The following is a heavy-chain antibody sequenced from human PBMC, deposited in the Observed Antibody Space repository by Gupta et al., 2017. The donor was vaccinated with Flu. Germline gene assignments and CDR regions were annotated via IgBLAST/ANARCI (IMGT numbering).Heavy chain of an antibody. J-gene: IGHJ4*02. CDR3: ASKTTVTTGFDY. CDR2: IYSGGST. D-gene: IGHD4-17*01. Sequence: EVQLVETGGGLIEPGGSLRLSCAAPGLPVSSTHLSWVRQAPGKGLEWVSVIYSGGSTYYADSVKGRFTISRDNSKNTLYLQMNSLRAEDTAVYYCASKTTVTTGFDYWGQGTLVTVSS. V-gene: IGHV3-53*02. CDR1: GLPVSSTH.